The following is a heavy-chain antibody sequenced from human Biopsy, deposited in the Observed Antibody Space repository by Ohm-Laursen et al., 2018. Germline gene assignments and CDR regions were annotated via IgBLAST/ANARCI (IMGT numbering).Heavy chain of an antibody. CDR2: VHHDGRA. J-gene: IGHJ5*02. CDR1: GGTYSGYY. D-gene: IGHD2-2*01. Sequence: GTLSLTCAVYGGTYSGYYWSWIRQPPGKGLEWIGEVHHDGRANYNPSLKSRVTISRDMSKKQFSLKLSGVTAADTAVYYCARFIVPSLHCSNGVCPIRWFDPWGQGTLVIVSS. V-gene: IGHV4-34*01. CDR3: ARFIVPSLHCSNGVCPIRWFDP.